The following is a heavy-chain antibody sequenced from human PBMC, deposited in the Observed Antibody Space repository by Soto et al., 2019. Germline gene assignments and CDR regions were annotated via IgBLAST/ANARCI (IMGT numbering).Heavy chain of an antibody. CDR3: ARTVPYDSSGYYWYYFDY. CDR1: GGSISSYY. J-gene: IGHJ4*02. D-gene: IGHD3-22*01. CDR2: IYYSGST. Sequence: PSETLSLTCTVSGGSISSYYWSWIRQPPGKGLEWIGYIYYSGSTNYNPSLKSRVTISVDTSKNQFSLKLSSVTAADTAVYYCARTVPYDSSGYYWYYFDYWGQGTLVTVSS. V-gene: IGHV4-59*08.